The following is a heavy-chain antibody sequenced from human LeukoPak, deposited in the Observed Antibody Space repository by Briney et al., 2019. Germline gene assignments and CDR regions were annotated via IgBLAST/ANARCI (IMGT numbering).Heavy chain of an antibody. V-gene: IGHV3-23*01. D-gene: IGHD3-10*02. Sequence: GGSLRLSCAVSGFTFSSYAMSWVRQAPGKGLEWVSAISGSGGSTYYADSVKGRFTISRDNAKNSLYLQMNSLRAEDTAVYYCAELGITMIGGVWGKGTTVTISS. CDR2: ISGSGGST. CDR1: GFTFSSYA. CDR3: AELGITMIGGV. J-gene: IGHJ6*04.